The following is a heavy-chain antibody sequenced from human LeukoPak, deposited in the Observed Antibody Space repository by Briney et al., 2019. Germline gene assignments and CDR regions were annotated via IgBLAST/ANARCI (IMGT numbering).Heavy chain of an antibody. V-gene: IGHV3-72*01. Sequence: GGSLRLSCVASGFTVSDHYIDWVRQAPGKGLEWVGRNRDKSKSYTTDYAASVRGRFTISRDDSKNSLYLQMYSLKTEDTAVYFCTRPSYYDSRGYSTNGFDIWGQGTMVTVSS. D-gene: IGHD3-22*01. CDR3: TRPSYYDSRGYSTNGFDI. CDR1: GFTVSDHY. CDR2: NRDKSKSYTT. J-gene: IGHJ3*02.